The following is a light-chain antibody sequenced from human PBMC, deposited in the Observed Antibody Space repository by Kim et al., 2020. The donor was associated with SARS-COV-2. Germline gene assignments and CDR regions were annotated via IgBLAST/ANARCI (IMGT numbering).Light chain of an antibody. J-gene: IGKJ4*01. CDR2: DAS. CDR3: QQSSNWVLT. V-gene: IGKV3-11*01. CDR1: QIVSTY. Sequence: LSPGERATLSCRASQIVSTYLAWYQQKPGKATRLLISDASNSATGIPARFSGSVSGTDFTLTISSLEPEDFAVYDCQQSSNWVLTFGGGTKVDIK.